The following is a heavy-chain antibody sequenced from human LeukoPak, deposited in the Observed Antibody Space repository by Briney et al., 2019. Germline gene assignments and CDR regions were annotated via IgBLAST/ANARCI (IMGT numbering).Heavy chain of an antibody. J-gene: IGHJ4*02. CDR3: ARLPMTLNYFDY. CDR2: IDPSDSYT. CDR1: GYSITNDW. V-gene: IGHV5-10-1*01. D-gene: IGHD3-22*01. Sequence: GESLKISCKASGYSITNDWISWVRQMPGKGLEGMGRIDPSDSYTNYSPSFQGHVTISADKSVNTAYLQWSSLRASDTAMYYCARLPMTLNYFDYCGQGTLVTVSS.